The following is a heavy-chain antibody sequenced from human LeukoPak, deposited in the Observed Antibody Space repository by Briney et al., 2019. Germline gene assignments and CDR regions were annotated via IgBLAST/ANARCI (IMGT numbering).Heavy chain of an antibody. V-gene: IGHV3-11*01. D-gene: IGHD3-22*01. J-gene: IGHJ4*02. CDR1: GFTFSDYY. CDR3: ARDYYDSSGYSFDY. CDR2: ISSSGSTI. Sequence: PGGSLRLSCAASGFTFSDYYMSWIRQAPGKGLEWVSYISSSGSTIYYADSVKGRFTISRDNAKNSLYLQMDSLRAEDTAVYYCARDYYDSSGYSFDYWGQGTLVTVSS.